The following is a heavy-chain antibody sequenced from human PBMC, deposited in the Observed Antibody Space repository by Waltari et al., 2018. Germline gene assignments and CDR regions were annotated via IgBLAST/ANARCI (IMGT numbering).Heavy chain of an antibody. J-gene: IGHJ4*02. V-gene: IGHV4-59*01. D-gene: IGHD1-1*01. CDR1: GGSISSYY. CDR3: ARGSLKAGTTYDY. Sequence: QVQLQESGPGLVKPSETLSLTCTVSGGSISSYYWSWIRQPPGQGLEWIGYIYYSGSTSYNPSLKSRVTISVDTSKNQFSLKLSSVTAADTAVYYCARGSLKAGTTYDYWGQGTLVTVSS. CDR2: IYYSGST.